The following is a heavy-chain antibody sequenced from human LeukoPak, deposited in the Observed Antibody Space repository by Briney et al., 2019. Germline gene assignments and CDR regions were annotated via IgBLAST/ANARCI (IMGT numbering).Heavy chain of an antibody. CDR1: GFTFGDYA. V-gene: IGHV3-23*01. J-gene: IGHJ4*02. D-gene: IGHD3-16*02. Sequence: PGGSLRLSCTASGFTFGDYAMSWVRQAPGKGLEWVSAISGSGGSTYYADSVKGRFTISRDNSKNTLYLQMNSLRAEDTAVYYCAKATYYDYVWGSYRLAPLDYWGQGTLVTVSS. CDR3: AKATYYDYVWGSYRLAPLDY. CDR2: ISGSGGST.